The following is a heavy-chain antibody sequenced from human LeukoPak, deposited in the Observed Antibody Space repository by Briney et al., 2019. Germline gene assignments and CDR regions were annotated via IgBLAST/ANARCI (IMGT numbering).Heavy chain of an antibody. CDR3: AKGSSVAGTIFGY. Sequence: PGGSLRLSCAASGFTVSTNYMSWVRQAPGKGLEWVSVIYGDYSTYYADSVKGRFTISRDSSKNTLYLRMNSLRAEDTAVYFCAKGSSVAGTIFGYWGQGTLVTVSS. CDR1: GFTVSTNY. J-gene: IGHJ4*02. V-gene: IGHV3-66*01. CDR2: IYGDYST. D-gene: IGHD6-19*01.